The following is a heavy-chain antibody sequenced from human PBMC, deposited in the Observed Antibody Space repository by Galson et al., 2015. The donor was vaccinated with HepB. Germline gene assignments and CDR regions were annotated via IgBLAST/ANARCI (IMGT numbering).Heavy chain of an antibody. D-gene: IGHD2-2*01. V-gene: IGHV1-2*06. CDR3: ARSYCSSTSCFGAFDI. CDR2: INPNSGGT. Sequence: SVKVSCKASGYTFTGYYMHWVRQAPGQGLEWMGRINPNSGGTNYAQKFQGRVTMTRDTSISTAYMELSRLRSDDTAVYYCARSYCSSTSCFGAFDIWGQGTVVTVSS. CDR1: GYTFTGYY. J-gene: IGHJ3*02.